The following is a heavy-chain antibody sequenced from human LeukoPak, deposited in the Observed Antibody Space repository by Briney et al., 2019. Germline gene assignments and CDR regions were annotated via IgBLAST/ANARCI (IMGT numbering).Heavy chain of an antibody. J-gene: IGHJ3*02. V-gene: IGHV6-1*01. D-gene: IGHD2-2*01. Sequence: SQTLSLTCAISGDSVSSNSAAWNWIRQSPSRGLEWLGSTYYRSKWYNDYAVSVKSRITINPDTSKNQFSLQLNSVTPEDTAVYYCARASGRRPRGYCSSTSCQPDAFDIWGQGTMVTVSS. CDR1: GDSVSSNSAA. CDR2: TYYRSKWYN. CDR3: ARASGRRPRGYCSSTSCQPDAFDI.